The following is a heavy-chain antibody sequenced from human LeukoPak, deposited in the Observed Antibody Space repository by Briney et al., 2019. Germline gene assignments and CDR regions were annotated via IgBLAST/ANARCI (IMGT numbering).Heavy chain of an antibody. Sequence: PGRSLRLSCAASGLTFSSYGMHWVRQAPGKGLEWVAVISYDGFNPYYADSVKGRFTISRDNSKNTLWLQMNSLRAEDTAVYYCAKVKEMYSSGSYYFDYWGQGTLVTVSS. V-gene: IGHV3-30*18. CDR1: GLTFSSYG. CDR3: AKVKEMYSSGSYYFDY. D-gene: IGHD6-19*01. CDR2: ISYDGFNP. J-gene: IGHJ4*02.